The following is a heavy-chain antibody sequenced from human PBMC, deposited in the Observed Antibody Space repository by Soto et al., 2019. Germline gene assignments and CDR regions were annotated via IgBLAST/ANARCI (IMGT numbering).Heavy chain of an antibody. CDR3: ARDIVVVVAATRQEAFDI. CDR1: GFTFSSYS. Sequence: GGSLRLSCAASGFTFSSYSMNWVRQAPGKGLEWVSYISSSSSTIYYADSVKGRFTISRDNAKNSLYLQMNSLRAEDTAVYYCARDIVVVVAATRQEAFDIWGQGTMVTVSS. CDR2: ISSSSSTI. V-gene: IGHV3-48*01. J-gene: IGHJ3*02. D-gene: IGHD2-15*01.